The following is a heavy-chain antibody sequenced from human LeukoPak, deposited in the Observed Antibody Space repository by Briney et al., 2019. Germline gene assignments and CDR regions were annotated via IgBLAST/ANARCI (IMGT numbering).Heavy chain of an antibody. CDR3: ARGRYCSSTSCYSGWFDP. D-gene: IGHD2-2*01. CDR1: GYTFTSYG. Sequence: ASVKVSCRASGYTFTSYGISWVRQAPGQGLEWMGWISAYNGNTNYAQKLQGRVTMTTDTSTSTAYMELRSLRSEDTAVYYCARGRYCSSTSCYSGWFDPWGQGTLVTVSS. J-gene: IGHJ5*02. CDR2: ISAYNGNT. V-gene: IGHV1-18*01.